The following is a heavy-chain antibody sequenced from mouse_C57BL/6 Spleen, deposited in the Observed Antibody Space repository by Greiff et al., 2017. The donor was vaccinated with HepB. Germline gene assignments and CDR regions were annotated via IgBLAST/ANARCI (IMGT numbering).Heavy chain of an antibody. Sequence: QVQLQQPGTELVKPGASVKLSCKASGYTFTSYWMHWVKQRPGQGLEWIGNINPSNGGTNYNEKFKSKATLTVDKSSSTAYMQLSSLTSEDSAVYYCARSLYYGSSSGGAMDYWGQGTSVTVSS. D-gene: IGHD1-1*01. V-gene: IGHV1-53*01. J-gene: IGHJ4*01. CDR2: INPSNGGT. CDR1: GYTFTSYW. CDR3: ARSLYYGSSSGGAMDY.